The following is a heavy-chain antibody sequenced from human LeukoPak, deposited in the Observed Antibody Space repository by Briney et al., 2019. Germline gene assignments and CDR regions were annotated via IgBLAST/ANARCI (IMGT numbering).Heavy chain of an antibody. V-gene: IGHV3-13*01. CDR3: ARDPSSDYYDSSGHFDY. CDR2: IGTAGDT. CDR1: GFTFSTYD. D-gene: IGHD3-22*01. J-gene: IGHJ4*02. Sequence: GGSLRLSCAASGFTFSTYDMHWVRQVTGKGLEWVSAIGTAGDTYYTDSVKGRFTISRDNAKNTLYLQMNSLRAEDTAVYYCARDPSSDYYDSSGHFDYWGQGTLVTVSS.